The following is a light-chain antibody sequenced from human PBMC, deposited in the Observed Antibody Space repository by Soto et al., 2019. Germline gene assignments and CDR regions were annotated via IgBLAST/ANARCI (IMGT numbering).Light chain of an antibody. Sequence: QSAPHQPASVSGSPGQSITISCTGTSDDIGYNNYVSCYQQHPGRAPTLLIYAVTYGPSGFSSRFSGAKSGDTASLTISWILADDGDDYYCTAHPDSVPVVVGGGTKVTVL. J-gene: IGLJ2*01. V-gene: IGLV2-14*03. CDR2: AVT. CDR1: SDDIGYNNY. CDR3: TAHPDSVPVV.